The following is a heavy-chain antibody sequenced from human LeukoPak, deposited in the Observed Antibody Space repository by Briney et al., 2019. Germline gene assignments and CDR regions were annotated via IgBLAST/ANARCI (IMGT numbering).Heavy chain of an antibody. D-gene: IGHD2-21*01. CDR2: IYYNWTT. CDR1: GGSISTGGYS. Sequence: PSQTLSLTCTVSGGSISTGGYSWSWIRQRPGTGLQWIGYIYYNWTTQYNPSLRSRLGISMDMSKNQFSLKLRSVTAADTAIYYCATYKAGDINWFDPWGQGILVTVSS. V-gene: IGHV4-31*03. J-gene: IGHJ5*02. CDR3: ATYKAGDINWFDP.